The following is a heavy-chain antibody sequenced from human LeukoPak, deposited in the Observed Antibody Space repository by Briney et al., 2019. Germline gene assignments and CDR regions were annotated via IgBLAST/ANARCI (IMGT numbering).Heavy chain of an antibody. CDR1: GFTFSDYA. CDR2: ASYYVGKQ. Sequence: GSLTLSCAASGFTFSDYAMSWVRQAPGKGLEWVSTASYYVGKQYHADSVRGRFTVPRDNSRNTVSLQMSSLRVEDTGIYYCAKAGIGADGAGFLCEYWGQGTLVTVSS. J-gene: IGHJ4*02. D-gene: IGHD1-1*01. CDR3: AKAGIGADGAGFLCEY. V-gene: IGHV3-23*01.